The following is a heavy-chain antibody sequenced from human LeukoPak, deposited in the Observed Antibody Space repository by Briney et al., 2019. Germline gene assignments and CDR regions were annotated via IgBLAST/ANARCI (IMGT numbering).Heavy chain of an antibody. V-gene: IGHV1-2*02. CDR1: GYTFTSYD. Sequence: GASVKVSCKASGYTFTSYDINWVRQATGQGLEWMGWINPNSGGTNYAQKFQGRVTMTRDTSISTAYMELSRLRSDDTAVYYCARRGTMNPEYYFDYWGQGTLVTVSS. CDR3: ARRGTMNPEYYFDY. J-gene: IGHJ4*02. CDR2: INPNSGGT. D-gene: IGHD3-22*01.